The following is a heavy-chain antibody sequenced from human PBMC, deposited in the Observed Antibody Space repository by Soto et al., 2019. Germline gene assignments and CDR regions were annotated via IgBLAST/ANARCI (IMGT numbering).Heavy chain of an antibody. Sequence: QVQLQESGPGLVKPSQTLSLTCTVSGGSISSGDYYWSWIRQPPGKGLEWIGYIHNSGRTYYNPSLRSGLSISVDTSKTQFSLKLTSVTAADTAVYYCARARLGAESSGDYWNYMDVWGQGTTVTVSS. D-gene: IGHD3-22*01. CDR3: ARARLGAESSGDYWNYMDV. V-gene: IGHV4-30-4*01. CDR2: IHNSGRT. CDR1: GGSISSGDYY. J-gene: IGHJ6*02.